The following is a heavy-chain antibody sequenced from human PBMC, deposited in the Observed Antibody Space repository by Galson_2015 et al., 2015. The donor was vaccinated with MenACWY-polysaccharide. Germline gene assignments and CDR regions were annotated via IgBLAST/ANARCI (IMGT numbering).Heavy chain of an antibody. CDR1: GSTFSSYG. Sequence: SLRLSCAASGSTFSSYGMHWVRQAPGKGLEWVAAISYDGSNKYYADSVKGRFTISRDNSKNTVYLQMNSLRAEDTAVYYCAKDLHTDSSGLWGQGTLVTVSS. J-gene: IGHJ4*02. CDR2: ISYDGSNK. D-gene: IGHD6-19*01. CDR3: AKDLHTDSSGL. V-gene: IGHV3-30*18.